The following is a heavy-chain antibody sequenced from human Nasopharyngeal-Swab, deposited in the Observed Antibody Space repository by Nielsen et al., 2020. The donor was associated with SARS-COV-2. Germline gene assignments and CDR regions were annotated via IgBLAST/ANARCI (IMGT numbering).Heavy chain of an antibody. V-gene: IGHV1-2*06. J-gene: IGHJ5*02. CDR1: GYTFTGYY. D-gene: IGHD5-18*01. Sequence: ASVKVSCKASGYTFTGYYMHWVRQAPGQGLEWMGRINPNSSGTNYAQKFQGRVTMTRDTSISTAYMELSRLRSDDTAVYYCASTDTAMERSPFDPWGQGTLVTVSS. CDR2: INPNSSGT. CDR3: ASTDTAMERSPFDP.